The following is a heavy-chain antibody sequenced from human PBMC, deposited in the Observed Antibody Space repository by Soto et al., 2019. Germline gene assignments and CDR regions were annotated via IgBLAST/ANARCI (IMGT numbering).Heavy chain of an antibody. CDR1: GGSISSYY. CDR3: ARASAGSIPYYFDY. D-gene: IGHD3-10*01. V-gene: IGHV4-59*01. Sequence: LETLSLTCTVSGGSISSYYWSWIRQPPGKGLEWIGYIYYSGSTNYNPSLKSRVTISVDTSKNQFSLKLSSVTAADTAVYYCARASAGSIPYYFDYWGQGTLVTVSS. J-gene: IGHJ4*02. CDR2: IYYSGST.